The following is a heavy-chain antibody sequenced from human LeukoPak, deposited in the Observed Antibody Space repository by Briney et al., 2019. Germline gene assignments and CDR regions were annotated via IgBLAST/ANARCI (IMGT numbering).Heavy chain of an antibody. D-gene: IGHD3-10*01. CDR3: AKDWLLWFGELLNYFDY. CDR1: GFTFSSYG. Sequence: GGSLRLSCAASGFTFSSYGMHWVRQAPGKGLEWVAFIRYDGSNKYYADSVKGRFTISRDNSKNTLYLQMNSLRAEDTAVYYCAKDWLLWFGELLNYFDYWGQGTLVTVSS. CDR2: IRYDGSNK. J-gene: IGHJ4*02. V-gene: IGHV3-30*02.